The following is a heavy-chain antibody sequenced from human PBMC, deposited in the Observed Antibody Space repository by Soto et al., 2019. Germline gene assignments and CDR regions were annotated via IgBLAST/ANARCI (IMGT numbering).Heavy chain of an antibody. CDR3: AKNGTTQPWFDP. Sequence: QVQLQESGPGVVKPSQTLSLTCTVSGGSIRNGNYYWSWIRQLPGTGLEWIGNIYYIGTTSYNPSLKSRVTISIDTSKNQFSLKLRSVVAADTAIYYCAKNGTTQPWFDPWGQGTLVTVSS. D-gene: IGHD1-1*01. CDR1: GGSIRNGNYY. J-gene: IGHJ5*02. V-gene: IGHV4-31*03. CDR2: IYYIGTT.